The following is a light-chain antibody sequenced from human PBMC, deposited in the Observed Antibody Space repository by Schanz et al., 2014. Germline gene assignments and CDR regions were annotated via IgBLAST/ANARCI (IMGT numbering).Light chain of an antibody. CDR1: TSNIGNGF. J-gene: IGLJ2*01. CDR2: GND. CDR3: GTWDNNVSFA. Sequence: QSVLTQPPSVSAAPGQRVNISCSGSTSNIGNGFVSWYQLLPGTAPKLLIYGNDKRPSGIPDRFSGSKSGTSATLGITGLQTGDEAEYYCGTWDNNVSFAFGGGTKLTVL. V-gene: IGLV1-51*01.